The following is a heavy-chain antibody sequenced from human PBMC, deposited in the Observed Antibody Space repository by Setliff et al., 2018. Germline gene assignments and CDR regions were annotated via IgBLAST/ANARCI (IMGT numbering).Heavy chain of an antibody. CDR1: GVSFSDYY. CDR3: ARRDVFDI. Sequence: PSETLSLTCTVYGVSFSDYYWGWVRQSPGKGLDWIGEINHSGTTNYDPSLEGRMSISVDTSKRQFSLKLSSVTAADMAVYYCARRDVFDIWGQGTVVTVS. J-gene: IGHJ3*02. V-gene: IGHV4-34*01. CDR2: INHSGTT.